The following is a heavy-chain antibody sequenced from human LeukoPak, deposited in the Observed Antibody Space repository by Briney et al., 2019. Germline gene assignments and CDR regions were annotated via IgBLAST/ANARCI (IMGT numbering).Heavy chain of an antibody. CDR3: AREVDRSFGY. Sequence: PGGSPRLSCEASGFRFSGFWMSWVRQAPGKGPEWVANINQESSEKYCVDSVRGRFTISRDNAKNSLSLQMISLRVEDTAVYYCAREVDRSFGYWGQGNVVTVSS. V-gene: IGHV3-7*01. J-gene: IGHJ4*02. D-gene: IGHD1-26*01. CDR2: INQESSEK. CDR1: GFRFSGFW.